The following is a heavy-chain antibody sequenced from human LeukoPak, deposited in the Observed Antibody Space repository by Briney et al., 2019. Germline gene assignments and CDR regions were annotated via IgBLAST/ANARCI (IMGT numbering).Heavy chain of an antibody. D-gene: IGHD3-22*01. J-gene: IGHJ4*02. Sequence: GGSLRLSCAASGFTFSSYAMHWVRQAPGKGLEYVSAISSNGGSTYYANSVKGRFTISRDNSKNTLYLQMGSLRAEDMAVYYCARDSMIVALGYWGQGTLVTVSS. CDR2: ISSNGGST. V-gene: IGHV3-64*01. CDR1: GFTFSSYA. CDR3: ARDSMIVALGY.